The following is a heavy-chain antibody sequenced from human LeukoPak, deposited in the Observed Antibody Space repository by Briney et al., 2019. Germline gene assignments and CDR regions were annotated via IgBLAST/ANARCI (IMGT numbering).Heavy chain of an antibody. D-gene: IGHD3-10*01. V-gene: IGHV4-59*01. CDR1: GGSISSYY. J-gene: IGHJ5*02. Sequence: PSETLSLTCTVSGGSISSYYWSWIRQPPGKGLEWIGYIYYSGGTNYNPSLKSRVTLSVDTSKNQFSLKLSSVTAADTAVYYCARGGGFGELLYHWGQGTLVTVSS. CDR2: IYYSGGT. CDR3: ARGGGFGELLYH.